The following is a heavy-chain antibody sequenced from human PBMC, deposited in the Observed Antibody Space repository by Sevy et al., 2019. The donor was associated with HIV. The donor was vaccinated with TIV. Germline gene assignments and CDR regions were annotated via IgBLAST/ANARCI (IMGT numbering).Heavy chain of an antibody. CDR2: ISSSSRTI. D-gene: IGHD3-16*02. CDR1: GLTFSSDS. V-gene: IGHV3-48*02. Sequence: GGSLRLSCVVSGLTFSSDSMNWVRQAPGKGLEWLAYISSSSRTIYYAVSVEGGFTISRDNDKKSVFLQMNNLRDEYSATYYCARDDDTPFVRSFDSWGQGTLVTVSS. J-gene: IGHJ4*02. CDR3: ARDDDTPFVRSFDS.